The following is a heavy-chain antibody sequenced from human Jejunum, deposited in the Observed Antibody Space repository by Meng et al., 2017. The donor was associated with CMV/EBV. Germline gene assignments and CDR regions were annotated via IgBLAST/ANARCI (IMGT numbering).Heavy chain of an antibody. CDR2: INTDGRNT. Sequence: SGFTFSSYWMHWVRQAPGKGLVWVSRINTDGRNTYYADSVKGRFTISRDNAKNTLYLQVNSLTADDTALYYCARGTTGGHYYFDYWGQGTLVTVSS. CDR1: GFTFSSYW. J-gene: IGHJ4*02. V-gene: IGHV3-74*01. D-gene: IGHD2-21*02. CDR3: ARGTTGGHYYFDY.